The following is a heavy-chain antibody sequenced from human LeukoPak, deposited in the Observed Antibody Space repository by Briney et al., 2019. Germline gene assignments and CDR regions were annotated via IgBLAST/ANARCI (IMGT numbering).Heavy chain of an antibody. J-gene: IGHJ4*02. CDR1: GFTFSSYG. D-gene: IGHD3-16*01. CDR2: ISGSGGST. CDR3: AKDLRNGHYAPTD. Sequence: HPGGSLRLSCAASGFTFSSYGMSWVRQAPGKGLEWVSAISGSGGSTYYADSVKGRFTISRDNSKNTLYLQMNSLRAEDTAVYYCAKDLRNGHYAPTDWGQGTLVTVSS. V-gene: IGHV3-23*01.